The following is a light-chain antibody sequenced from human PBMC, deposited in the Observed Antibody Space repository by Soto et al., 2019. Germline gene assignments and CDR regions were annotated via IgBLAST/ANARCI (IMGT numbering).Light chain of an antibody. Sequence: QSVLTQPPSVSAAPGQTATISCSGGRSNIGDNYVSWYQQLPGTAPKLLIYDNNKRHSGIPDRFSGSKSGTSATLGITGLQTGDEADYYCGTWDGSLGAVVFGGGTKVTVL. CDR2: DNN. CDR1: RSNIGDNY. J-gene: IGLJ2*01. CDR3: GTWDGSLGAVV. V-gene: IGLV1-51*01.